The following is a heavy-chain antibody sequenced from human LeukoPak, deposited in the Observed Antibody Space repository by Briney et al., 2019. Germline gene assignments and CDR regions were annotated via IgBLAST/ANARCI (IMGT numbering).Heavy chain of an antibody. CDR2: IKQDGSGK. J-gene: IGHJ3*02. CDR3: TRLWSGYYLDAFDI. Sequence: GGSLRLSCAASGFTFSSYWMSWVRQAPGKGLEWVANIKQDGSGKYYVDSVKGRFTISRDNAKNSLYLQMNSLRAEDTAVYYCTRLWSGYYLDAFDIWGQGTMVTVSS. D-gene: IGHD3/OR15-3a*01. V-gene: IGHV3-7*03. CDR1: GFTFSSYW.